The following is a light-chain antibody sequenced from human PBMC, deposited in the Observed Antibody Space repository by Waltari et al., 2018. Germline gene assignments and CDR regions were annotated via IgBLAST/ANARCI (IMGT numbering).Light chain of an antibody. Sequence: EIVLTQSPGTLSLSPGERATLSCRASQSVTRPLAWYQQKPGQAPRLLIYGASNRATGIPDRFSGSGSGTDFSLTISRLEPEDFAVYYCQHYLRLPATFGQGTKVEIK. CDR3: QHYLRLPAT. CDR2: GAS. V-gene: IGKV3-20*01. J-gene: IGKJ1*01. CDR1: QSVTRP.